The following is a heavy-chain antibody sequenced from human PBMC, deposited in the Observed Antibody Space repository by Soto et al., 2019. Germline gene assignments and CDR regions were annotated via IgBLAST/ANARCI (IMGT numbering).Heavy chain of an antibody. Sequence: GGSLRLSCAASGFTFSNSAMSWVRQVPGKGLEWAAGISSSGGHTNYADSVKGRFTISRDNSKDTLYLQMNSLRAEDTALYYCAKVQGFGTGANCYIVDSWGQGA. CDR1: GFTFSNSA. CDR2: ISSSGGHT. V-gene: IGHV3-23*01. CDR3: AKVQGFGTGANCYIVDS. J-gene: IGHJ4*02. D-gene: IGHD2-15*01.